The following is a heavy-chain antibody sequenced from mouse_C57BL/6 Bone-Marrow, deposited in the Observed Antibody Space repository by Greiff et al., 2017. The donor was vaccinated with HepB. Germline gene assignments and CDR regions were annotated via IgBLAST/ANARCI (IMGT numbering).Heavy chain of an antibody. CDR2: IYPGDGDT. CDR3: ARDSSGYGGY. Sequence: QVQLKQSGAELVKPGASVKISCKASGYAFSSYWMNWVKQRPGQGLEWIGQIYPGDGDTNYNGKFKGKATLTADKASSTAYMQLSSLTSEDSAVYFCARDSSGYGGYWGQGTTLTVSS. J-gene: IGHJ2*01. V-gene: IGHV1-80*01. CDR1: GYAFSSYW. D-gene: IGHD3-2*02.